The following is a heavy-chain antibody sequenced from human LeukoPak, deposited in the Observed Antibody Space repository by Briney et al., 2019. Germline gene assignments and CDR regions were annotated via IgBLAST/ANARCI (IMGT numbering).Heavy chain of an antibody. CDR3: ARDSDDSSGYLDY. V-gene: IGHV4-61*02. CDR2: IYTSGST. J-gene: IGHJ4*02. D-gene: IGHD3-22*01. Sequence: SETLSLTCTVSGGSISSGSYYWSWIRQPAGKGLEWIGRIYTSGSTNYNPSLKSRVTISVDTSKNQFSLKLSSVTAADTAVYYCARDSDDSSGYLDYWGQGTLVTVSS. CDR1: GGSISSGSYY.